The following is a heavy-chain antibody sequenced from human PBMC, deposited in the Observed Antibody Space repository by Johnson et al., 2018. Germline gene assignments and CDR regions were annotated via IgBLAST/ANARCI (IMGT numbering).Heavy chain of an antibody. V-gene: IGHV3-20*04. D-gene: IGHD2-2*01. J-gene: IGHJ6*02. CDR3: ARLRQPAFDGVDV. Sequence: VQLVQSGGGVVRPGGSLRLSCAASGFIFDDYGMTWVRQAPGKGLEWISGITWNGGTTGYSDVVKGRFTISRDNAKNSLYLEMNSLRVEDTALYYCARLRQPAFDGVDVWGQGTTIIVSS. CDR1: GFIFDDYG. CDR2: ITWNGGTT.